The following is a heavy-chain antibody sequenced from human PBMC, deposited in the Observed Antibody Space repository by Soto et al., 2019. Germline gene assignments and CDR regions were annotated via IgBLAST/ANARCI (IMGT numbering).Heavy chain of an antibody. J-gene: IGHJ4*02. Sequence: QVQLVESGGRVVQSGRSLRLSCAASGFTFSSYGMHWVRQAPGKGLEWVAVVYYDGSNTYSADSVKGRFIISRDNSRNTLYLQINSLRAEDTALYYCARDRHSTSSGYFDYGGQGTLVPVSS. V-gene: IGHV3-33*01. D-gene: IGHD6-6*01. CDR1: GFTFSSYG. CDR2: VYYDGSNT. CDR3: ARDRHSTSSGYFDY.